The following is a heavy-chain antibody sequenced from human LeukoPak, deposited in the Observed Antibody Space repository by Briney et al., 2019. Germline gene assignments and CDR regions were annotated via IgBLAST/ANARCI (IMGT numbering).Heavy chain of an antibody. Sequence: SVKVSCKASGGTFSSYAISWVRQAPGQGLEWMGRIIPIFGIANYAQKSQGRVTITADKSTSPAYMELSSLRSEDTAVYYCARGETGGAFDYWGQGTLVTVSS. D-gene: IGHD3-16*01. CDR3: ARGETGGAFDY. J-gene: IGHJ4*02. CDR2: IIPIFGIA. CDR1: GGTFSSYA. V-gene: IGHV1-69*04.